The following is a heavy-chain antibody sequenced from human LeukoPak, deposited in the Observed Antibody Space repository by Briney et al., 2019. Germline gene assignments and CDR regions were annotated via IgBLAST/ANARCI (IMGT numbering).Heavy chain of an antibody. CDR3: ARDIAARRFDY. CDR1: GFTFSNYW. Sequence: GGSLRLSCAASGFTFSNYWMYWVRQSPGKGLEWVSSIGGSDISTSYADSVKGRFTISRDNSKNTLYLQMNSLRGEDTAVYYCARDIAARRFDYWGQGTLVTVSS. D-gene: IGHD6-6*01. J-gene: IGHJ4*02. CDR2: IGGSDIST. V-gene: IGHV3-74*01.